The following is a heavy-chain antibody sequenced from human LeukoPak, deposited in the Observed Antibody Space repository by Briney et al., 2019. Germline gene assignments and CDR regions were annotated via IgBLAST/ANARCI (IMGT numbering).Heavy chain of an antibody. CDR3: ARGIQLWPKHYYYYYMDV. D-gene: IGHD5-18*01. CDR1: GYTLSGLS. J-gene: IGHJ6*03. CDR2: INPSGGST. V-gene: IGHV1-46*01. Sequence: ASVKVSCKVSGYTLSGLSIHWVRQAPGQGLEWMGIINPSGGSTSYAQKFQGRVTMTRDTSTSTVYMELSSLRSEDTAVYYCARGIQLWPKHYYYYYMDVWGKGTTVTISS.